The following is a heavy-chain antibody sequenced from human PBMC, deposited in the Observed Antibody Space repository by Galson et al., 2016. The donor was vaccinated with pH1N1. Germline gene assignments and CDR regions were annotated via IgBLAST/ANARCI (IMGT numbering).Heavy chain of an antibody. Sequence: SLRLSCAASGFTFSSYAMSWVRQAPGKGLEWVSAIRGSGGYTYFADSVQGRFTISRDNSKNTLYLQMNTLRAEDTAVYYCARDNLRGSGSPDASDVWGQGTMVTVSS. D-gene: IGHD3-10*02. CDR2: IRGSGGYT. CDR3: ARDNLRGSGSPDASDV. V-gene: IGHV3-23*01. CDR1: GFTFSSYA. J-gene: IGHJ3*01.